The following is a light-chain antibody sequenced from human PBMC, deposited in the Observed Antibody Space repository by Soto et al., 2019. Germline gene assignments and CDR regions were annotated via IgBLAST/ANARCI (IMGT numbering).Light chain of an antibody. CDR3: LHYNHYPFT. CDR2: KAS. CDR1: QSISMW. Sequence: DIRMTQSPSTLSASVGDRVTITCPASQSISMWLAWYQQKPGKAPNLLIYKASSLGGGVPSRFSGSASAPAFPLTTCSLQTDDLATYFRLHYNHYPFTFGSGTRVVIK. V-gene: IGKV1-5*03. J-gene: IGKJ4*01.